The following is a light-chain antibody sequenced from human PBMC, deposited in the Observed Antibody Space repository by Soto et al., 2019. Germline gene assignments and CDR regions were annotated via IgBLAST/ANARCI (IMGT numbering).Light chain of an antibody. J-gene: IGLJ2*01. V-gene: IGLV2-11*01. CDR1: SSDVGGYNY. CDR2: DVS. CDR3: CSYAGSYLVV. Sequence: QSVLTQPRSVSGSPGQPVTISCTGTSSDVGGYNYVSWYQQHPGKAPKLMIYDVSKRPSGVPDRFSGSKSGNTASLTISGLQAEDEADYYCCSYAGSYLVVFGGGTKLTVL.